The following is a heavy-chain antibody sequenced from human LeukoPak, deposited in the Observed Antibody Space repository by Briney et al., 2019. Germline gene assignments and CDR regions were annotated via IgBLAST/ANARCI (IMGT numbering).Heavy chain of an antibody. CDR3: ARVSQYAQWLAPGYYYGMDV. D-gene: IGHD6-19*01. Sequence: GASVKVSCKASGYTFTSYGISWVRQAPGQGLEWMGWISAYNGNTNYAQKLQGRVTMTTDTSTSTAYMELRSLRSDDTAVYYWARVSQYAQWLAPGYYYGMDVWGQGTTVTVSS. CDR2: ISAYNGNT. J-gene: IGHJ6*02. V-gene: IGHV1-18*01. CDR1: GYTFTSYG.